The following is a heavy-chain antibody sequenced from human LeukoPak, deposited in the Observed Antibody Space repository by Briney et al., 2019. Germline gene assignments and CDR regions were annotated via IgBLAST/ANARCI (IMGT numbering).Heavy chain of an antibody. V-gene: IGHV3-53*04. Sequence: GGSLRLSCAASAFTVSNNYMNWVRQAPGKGLEWVSTIYSDGNTYYADSVKGRFTISRHSSENTLYLQMNSLKPEDAAMYYCASSSSYYFYAMDVWGQGTTVTVSS. D-gene: IGHD2-2*01. J-gene: IGHJ6*02. CDR2: IYSDGNT. CDR1: AFTVSNNY. CDR3: ASSSSYYFYAMDV.